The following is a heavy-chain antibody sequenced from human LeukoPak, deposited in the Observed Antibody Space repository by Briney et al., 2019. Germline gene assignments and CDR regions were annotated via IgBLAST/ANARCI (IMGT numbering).Heavy chain of an antibody. V-gene: IGHV3-30*18. D-gene: IGHD5-24*01. CDR1: GFIFSSYG. Sequence: PGGSLRLSCAASGFIFSSYGMHWVRQAPGKGLEWVAVISYDGSNKYYADSVKGRFTVSRDNSKNTLYLQMNSLTAEDTAVYYCAESPSRGESYNYYHGMDVWGQGTTVTASS. CDR2: ISYDGSNK. J-gene: IGHJ6*02. CDR3: AESPSRGESYNYYHGMDV.